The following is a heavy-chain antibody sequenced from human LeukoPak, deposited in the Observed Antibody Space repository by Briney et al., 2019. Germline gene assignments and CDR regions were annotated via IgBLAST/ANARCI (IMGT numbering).Heavy chain of an antibody. CDR2: ISRSGEST. D-gene: IGHD6-19*01. J-gene: IGHJ4*02. CDR3: AKEGSSSGWFPFDY. CDR1: GFSSTNYV. Sequence: PGGSLRLSCAASGFSSTNYVMNWVRQAPGKGLEWVSTISRSGESTYYADFVKGRFTFSRDNSKDTLYLQMNSLRAEDTAVYYCAKEGSSSGWFPFDYWGQGTLVAVSS. V-gene: IGHV3-23*01.